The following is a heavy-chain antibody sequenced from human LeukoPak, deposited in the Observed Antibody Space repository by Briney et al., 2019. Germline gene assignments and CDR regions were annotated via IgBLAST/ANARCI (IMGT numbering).Heavy chain of an antibody. J-gene: IGHJ4*02. V-gene: IGHV3-23*01. CDR2: ISGSGGST. CDR1: GFTFSSYA. Sequence: GGSLRLSCAASGFTFSSYAMGWVRRAPGKGLEWVSAISGSGGSTYYADSVKGRFTISRDNSKNTLYLQMNSLRAEDTAVYYCAKVSRYYDSSGPVDYWGQGTLVTVSS. CDR3: AKVSRYYDSSGPVDY. D-gene: IGHD3-22*01.